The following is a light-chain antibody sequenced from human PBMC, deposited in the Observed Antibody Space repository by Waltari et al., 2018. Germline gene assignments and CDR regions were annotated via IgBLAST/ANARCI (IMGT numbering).Light chain of an antibody. CDR2: GAS. CDR1: QSVSSN. CDR3: QQYNNWPLALT. V-gene: IGKV3-15*01. J-gene: IGKJ4*01. Sequence: EIVMTQSPATLSVSPGERATLSCRASQSVSSNVAWYQQKPGQDPRLLIYGASTRATGIPARFSGSGSGTEFTLTISSMQSEDFAVYYCQQYNNWPLALTFGGGTKVEIK.